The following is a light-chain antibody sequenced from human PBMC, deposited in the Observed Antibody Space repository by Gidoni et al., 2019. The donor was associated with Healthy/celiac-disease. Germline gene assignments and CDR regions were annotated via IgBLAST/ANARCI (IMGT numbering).Light chain of an antibody. J-gene: IGKJ3*01. CDR1: QSISSY. CDR3: QHSYSTPPFT. V-gene: IGKV1-39*01. Sequence: DIQMTQSPSSLSASVGDRVTITCRASQSISSYLNWYQQKPGKAPQLLIYAASSLQSGVPSRFRGSGSGTDFTLTISSLQPEDFATYYCQHSYSTPPFTFGPGTKVDI. CDR2: AAS.